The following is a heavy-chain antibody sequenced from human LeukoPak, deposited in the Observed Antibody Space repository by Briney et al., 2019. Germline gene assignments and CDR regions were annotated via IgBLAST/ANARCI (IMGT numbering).Heavy chain of an antibody. Sequence: GGSLRLSCAASGSTFSSYSMNWVRQAPGKGLEWVSYISSSSSTICYADSVKGRFTISRDNAKNSLYLQMNSLRAEDTAVYYCARDRRAVAGKAEYFQHWGQGTLVTVSS. CDR3: ARDRRAVAGKAEYFQH. CDR1: GSTFSSYS. D-gene: IGHD6-19*01. CDR2: ISSSSSTI. J-gene: IGHJ1*01. V-gene: IGHV3-48*01.